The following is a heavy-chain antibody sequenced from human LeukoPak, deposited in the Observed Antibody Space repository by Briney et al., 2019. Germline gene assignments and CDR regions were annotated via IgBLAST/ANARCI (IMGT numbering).Heavy chain of an antibody. CDR2: IKSKTDGGTT. CDR3: ATYNDRDAFNV. CDR1: GFTFSKDW. J-gene: IGHJ3*01. D-gene: IGHD1-14*01. V-gene: IGHV3-15*01. Sequence: GGSLRLSCEGSGFTFSKDWKSWVRQAPGKGLEWVSRIKSKTDGGTTDDAAPVKGRFTVSRDDSKNTLYLQMNSLRTEDTALYYCATYNDRDAFNVWGQGTMVTVSP.